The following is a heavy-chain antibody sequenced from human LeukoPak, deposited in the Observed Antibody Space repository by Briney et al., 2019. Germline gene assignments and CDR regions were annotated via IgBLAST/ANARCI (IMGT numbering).Heavy chain of an antibody. CDR1: GFTFSSYW. J-gene: IGHJ6*03. CDR2: IKQDGSEK. V-gene: IGHV3-7*01. CDR3: ARSRCDWLSFRHYYYYMDV. D-gene: IGHD3-9*01. Sequence: GGSLRLSCAASGFTFSSYWMSWVRQAPGKGLEWVANIKQDGSEKYYVDSVKGRFTISRDNAKNSLYLQMNSLRAEDTAVYYCARSRCDWLSFRHYYYYMDVWGKGTTVTVSS.